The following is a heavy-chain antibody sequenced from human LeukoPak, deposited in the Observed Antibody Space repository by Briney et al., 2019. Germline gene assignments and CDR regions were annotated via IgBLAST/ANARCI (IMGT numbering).Heavy chain of an antibody. Sequence: SETLSLTGTVSGGSISSYYWSWIRQPPGKGLEWIGYIYYSGSTNYNPSLKSRVTISVDTSKNQFSLKLSSVTAADTAVYYCARHPKGSSSSDWFDPWGQGTLVTVSS. D-gene: IGHD6-13*01. CDR3: ARHPKGSSSSDWFDP. J-gene: IGHJ5*02. CDR2: IYYSGST. CDR1: GGSISSYY. V-gene: IGHV4-59*08.